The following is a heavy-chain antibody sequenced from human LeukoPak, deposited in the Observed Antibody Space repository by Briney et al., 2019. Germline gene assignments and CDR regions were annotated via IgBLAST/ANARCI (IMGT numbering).Heavy chain of an antibody. J-gene: IGHJ4*02. Sequence: PGGSLRLSCAAYGFTFSSYAMSSVPQAPARGLERVSAISGRGGSTYYADSVKGRFTISRDNSKNTPYLQMNRLRAEDTAVYYCAKNLIGTKIFDYWGQGTLVTASS. CDR3: AKNLIGTKIFDY. CDR2: ISGRGGST. V-gene: IGHV3-23*01. D-gene: IGHD2-2*01. CDR1: GFTFSSYA.